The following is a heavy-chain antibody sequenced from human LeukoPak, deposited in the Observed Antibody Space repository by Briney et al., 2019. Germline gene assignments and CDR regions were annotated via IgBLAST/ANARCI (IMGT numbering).Heavy chain of an antibody. CDR1: GYTFTGYY. J-gene: IGHJ5*02. Sequence: ASVKVSRKASGYTFTGYYMHWVRQAPGQGLEWMGWINPNSGGTNYAQKFQGRVTMTRDTSISTAYMELSRLRSDDTAVYYCAKDFWSGFIHWFDPWGQGTLVTVSS. CDR3: AKDFWSGFIHWFDP. CDR2: INPNSGGT. V-gene: IGHV1-2*02. D-gene: IGHD3-3*01.